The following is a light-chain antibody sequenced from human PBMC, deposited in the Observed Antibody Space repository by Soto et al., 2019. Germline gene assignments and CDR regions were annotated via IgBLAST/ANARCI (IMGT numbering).Light chain of an antibody. V-gene: IGLV1-40*01. Sequence: QSVLTQPPSVSGAPGQRVIISCTGSSSNIGAGYDVHWYQHLPGTAPKLLIYGNSHRPSGVPDRFSGSKSETSASLAIAGLQTEDEADYYCQSYDTTLSGWVFGGGTKLTVL. CDR3: QSYDTTLSGWV. J-gene: IGLJ3*02. CDR1: SSNIGAGYD. CDR2: GNS.